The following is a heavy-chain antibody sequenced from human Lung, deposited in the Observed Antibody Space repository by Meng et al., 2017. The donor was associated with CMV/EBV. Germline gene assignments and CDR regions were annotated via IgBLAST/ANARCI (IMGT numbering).Heavy chain of an antibody. J-gene: IGHJ4*02. V-gene: IGHV4-34*01. CDR1: GGSFSGYY. CDR3: ASRPY. CDR2: INHSGST. Sequence: SDTRSLTCAVYGGSFSGYYWSWIRQPQGKGLEWIGEINHSGSTNYNPSLKSRVTISVDTSKNQFSMKLSSVTAADTAVYYCASRPYWGQGTLVTVSS.